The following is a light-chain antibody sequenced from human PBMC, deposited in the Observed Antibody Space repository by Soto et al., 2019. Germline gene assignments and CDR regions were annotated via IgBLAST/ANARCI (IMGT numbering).Light chain of an antibody. CDR2: RNN. CDR3: AAWDDSLSGVV. V-gene: IGLV1-47*01. CDR1: SSNIGSNY. Sequence: QSVLTQPPSASGTPGQRVTISCSGSSSNIGSNYVFWYQHLPGTAPKLLIYRNNQRPSGVPARFSGAKSGTSASLAISGLRSEDETDYYCAAWDDSLSGVVFGGGTKVTVL. J-gene: IGLJ2*01.